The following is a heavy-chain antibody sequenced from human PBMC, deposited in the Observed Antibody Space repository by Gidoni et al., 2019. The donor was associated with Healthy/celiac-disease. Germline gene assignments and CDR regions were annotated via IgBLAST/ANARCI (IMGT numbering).Heavy chain of an antibody. CDR3: ASGAWELHYYYYGMDV. CDR2: INAGNGNT. CDR1: GYTFTSYA. V-gene: IGHV1-3*01. J-gene: IGHJ6*02. Sequence: QVQLVQSGAEVKKPGASVKVSCKASGYTFTSYAMHWVRQAPGQRLEWMGWINAGNGNTKYSQKFQGRVTITRDTSASTAYMELSSLRSEDTAVYYCASGAWELHYYYYGMDVWGQGTTVTVSS. D-gene: IGHD1-26*01.